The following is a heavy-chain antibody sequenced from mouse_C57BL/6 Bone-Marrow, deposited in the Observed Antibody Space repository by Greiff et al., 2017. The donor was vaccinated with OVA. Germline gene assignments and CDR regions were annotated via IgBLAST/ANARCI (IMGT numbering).Heavy chain of an antibody. Sequence: EVKVEESGGGLVQPGGSMKLSCVASGFTFSNYWMNWVRQSPEKGLEWVAQIRLKSDNYATHYAESVKGRFTISRDDSKSSVYLQMNNLRAKGTGIYYCPLDSSGPRGFDYWGQGTTLTVSS. CDR1: GFTFSNYW. J-gene: IGHJ2*01. CDR3: PLDSSGPRGFDY. CDR2: IRLKSDNYAT. D-gene: IGHD3-2*02. V-gene: IGHV6-3*01.